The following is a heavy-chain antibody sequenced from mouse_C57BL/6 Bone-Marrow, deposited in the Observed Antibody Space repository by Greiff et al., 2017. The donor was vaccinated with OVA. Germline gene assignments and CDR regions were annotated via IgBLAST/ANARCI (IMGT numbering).Heavy chain of an antibody. CDR3: ARDSTGTGRFAY. V-gene: IGHV1-82*01. CDR2: IYPGDGDT. J-gene: IGHJ3*01. D-gene: IGHD4-1*02. CDR1: GYAFSSSW. Sequence: VQLQQSGPELVKPGASVKISCKASGYAFSSSWMNWVKQRPGKGLEWIGRIYPGDGDTNYNGKFKGKATLTADKSSGTAYMRLSILTSADSAVYFCARDSTGTGRFAYWGQGTLVTVSA.